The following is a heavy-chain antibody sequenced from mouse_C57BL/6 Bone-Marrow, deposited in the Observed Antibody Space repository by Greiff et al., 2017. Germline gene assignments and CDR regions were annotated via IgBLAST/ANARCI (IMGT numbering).Heavy chain of an antibody. D-gene: IGHD2-1*01. J-gene: IGHJ2*01. CDR1: GYTFTDYE. V-gene: IGHV1-15*01. CDR2: IDPETGGT. CDR3: TRYRNGNYGY. Sequence: QVQLKESGAELVRPGASVTLSCKASGYTFTDYEMHWVKQTPVHGLEWIGAIDPETGGTAYNQKFKGKAILTADKSSSTAYMELRSLTSEDSAVYYCTRYRNGNYGYWGQGTTLTVSS.